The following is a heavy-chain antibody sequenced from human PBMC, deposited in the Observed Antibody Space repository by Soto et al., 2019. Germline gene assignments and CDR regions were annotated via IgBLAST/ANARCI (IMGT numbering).Heavy chain of an antibody. CDR3: ARDLGATVRGSDY. V-gene: IGHV3-7*01. Sequence: EVQLVESGGGLVQPGGSLRLSCAASGFTFSTYWMSWVRQAPGKGLEWVANIKQDGSGKYYVDSVKGRFTISRDNAKNSLYLQMNSLRAEDTAVYYCARDLGATVRGSDYWGQGTLVTVTS. CDR2: IKQDGSGK. D-gene: IGHD3-10*01. CDR1: GFTFSTYW. J-gene: IGHJ4*02.